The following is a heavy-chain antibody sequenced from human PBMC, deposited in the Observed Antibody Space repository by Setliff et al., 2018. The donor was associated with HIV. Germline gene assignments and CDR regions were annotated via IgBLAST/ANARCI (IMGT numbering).Heavy chain of an antibody. V-gene: IGHV1-2*02. CDR2: INPKSGGT. CDR3: ARGASSYDYGDYRVLVY. J-gene: IGHJ4*02. D-gene: IGHD4-17*01. Sequence: ASVKVSCKTSGYTFTGYYMHWGRQAPGQGLEWMGWINPKSGGTKYAQKFQARVTMTRDTSISTAYMELSRLRSDDTAVYYCARGASSYDYGDYRVLVYWGQGSLVTVSS. CDR1: GYTFTGYY.